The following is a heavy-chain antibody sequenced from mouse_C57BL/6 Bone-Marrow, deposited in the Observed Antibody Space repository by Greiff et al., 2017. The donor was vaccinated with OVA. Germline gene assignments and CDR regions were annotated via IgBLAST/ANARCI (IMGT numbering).Heavy chain of an antibody. CDR2: IYPRSGNT. Sequence: QVQLQQSGAELARPGASVKLSCKASGYTFTSYGISWVKQRTGQGLEWIGEIYPRSGNTYYNEKFKGKATLTADKSSSTAYMELSSLTSEDTAVYVCARVRIYYVTHGAYWGQGTLVTVSA. CDR3: ARVRIYYVTHGAY. V-gene: IGHV1-81*01. J-gene: IGHJ3*01. D-gene: IGHD2-1*01. CDR1: GYTFTSYG.